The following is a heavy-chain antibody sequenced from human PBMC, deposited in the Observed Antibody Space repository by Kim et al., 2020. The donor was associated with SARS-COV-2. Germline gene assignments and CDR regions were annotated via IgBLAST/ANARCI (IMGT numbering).Heavy chain of an antibody. J-gene: IGHJ6*02. Sequence: ASVKVSCKASGYTFTSYYMHWVRQAPGQGLEWMGIINPSGGSTSYAQKFQGRVTMTRDTSTSTDYMELSSLRSEDTAVYYCARDIYSSSWYRYYYGMDVWGQGTTVTVSS. CDR1: GYTFTSYY. D-gene: IGHD6-13*01. CDR3: ARDIYSSSWYRYYYGMDV. CDR2: INPSGGST. V-gene: IGHV1-46*01.